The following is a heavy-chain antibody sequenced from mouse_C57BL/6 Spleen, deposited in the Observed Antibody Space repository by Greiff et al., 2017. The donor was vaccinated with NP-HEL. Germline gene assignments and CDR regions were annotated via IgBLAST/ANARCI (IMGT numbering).Heavy chain of an antibody. CDR1: GYSFTGYF. J-gene: IGHJ4*01. CDR3: ARYGNYGDYAMDY. D-gene: IGHD2-1*01. Sequence: VHVKQSGPELVKPGDSVKISCKASGYSFTGYFMNWVMQSHGKSLEWIGRINPYNGDTFYNQKFKGKATLTVDKSSSTAHMELRSLTSEDSAVYYCARYGNYGDYAMDYWGQGTSVTVSS. V-gene: IGHV1-20*01. CDR2: INPYNGDT.